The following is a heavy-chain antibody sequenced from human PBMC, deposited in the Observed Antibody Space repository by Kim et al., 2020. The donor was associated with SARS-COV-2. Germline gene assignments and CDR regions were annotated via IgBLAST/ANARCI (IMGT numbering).Heavy chain of an antibody. D-gene: IGHD3-3*01. V-gene: IGHV4-4*07. Sequence: SETLSLTCTVSGGSISSYYWSWIRQPAGKGLEWIGRIYTSGSTNYNPSLKSRVTMSVDTSKNQFSLKLSSVTAADTAVYYCARGPGGGDFWSGYYKGGVDYWGQGTLVTVSS. CDR2: IYTSGST. J-gene: IGHJ4*02. CDR3: ARGPGGGDFWSGYYKGGVDY. CDR1: GGSISSYY.